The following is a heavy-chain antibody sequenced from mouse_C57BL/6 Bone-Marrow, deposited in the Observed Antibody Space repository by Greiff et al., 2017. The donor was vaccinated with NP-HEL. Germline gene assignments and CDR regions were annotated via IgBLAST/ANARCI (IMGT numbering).Heavy chain of an antibody. V-gene: IGHV14-4*01. D-gene: IGHD1-1*01. CDR3: TTITTVVAPDY. CDR1: GFNIKDDY. Sequence: VQLQQSGAELVRPGASVKLSCTASGFNIKDDYMHWVKQRPEQGLEWIGWIDPENGDTEYASKFQGKAPITADTSSNTAYLQLSSLTSEDTAVYYCTTITTVVAPDYWGQGTTLTVSS. CDR2: IDPENGDT. J-gene: IGHJ2*01.